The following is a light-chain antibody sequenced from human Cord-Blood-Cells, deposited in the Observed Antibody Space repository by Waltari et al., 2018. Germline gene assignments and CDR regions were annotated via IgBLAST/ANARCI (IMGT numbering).Light chain of an antibody. Sequence: QSALIQPASVSGSPGQSITISCTGTSSDVGGYNYVPWYQQHPGKAPKLMIYEVSNRPSGVSNRFSGSKSGNTASLTISGLQAEDEADYYCSSYTSSSTKVFGGGTKLTVL. J-gene: IGLJ2*01. CDR3: SSYTSSSTKV. V-gene: IGLV2-14*01. CDR2: EVS. CDR1: SSDVGGYNY.